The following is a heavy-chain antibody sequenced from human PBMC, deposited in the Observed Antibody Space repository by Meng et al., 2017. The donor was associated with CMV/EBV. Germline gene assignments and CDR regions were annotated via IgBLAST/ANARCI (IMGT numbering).Heavy chain of an antibody. V-gene: IGHV3-23*01. CDR3: AKGRVPDYSMVASFDP. J-gene: IGHJ5*02. CDR2: ISCSGGST. CDR1: GLTFGSYA. D-gene: IGHD4-11*01. Sequence: GGSLRLSCAASGLTFGSYAMSWVRQAPGKGLEWVSAISCSGGSTYYADSVKGRFTISRDNSKNTLYLQMNSLRADDTAVYYCAKGRVPDYSMVASFDPWGQGTLVTVSS.